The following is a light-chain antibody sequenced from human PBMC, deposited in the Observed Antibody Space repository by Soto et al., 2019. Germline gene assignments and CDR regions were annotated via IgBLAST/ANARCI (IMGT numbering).Light chain of an antibody. CDR1: QSVSSSY. CDR3: QQYNSYSWT. V-gene: IGKV3-20*01. J-gene: IGKJ1*01. Sequence: EIVLTQSPGTLSLSPGEIATLSFMASQSVSSSYLAWYQQKPGQAPRLLIYGASSRATGIPARFSGSGSGTEFTLTISSLQPDDFATYYCQQYNSYSWTFGQGTKVDIK. CDR2: GAS.